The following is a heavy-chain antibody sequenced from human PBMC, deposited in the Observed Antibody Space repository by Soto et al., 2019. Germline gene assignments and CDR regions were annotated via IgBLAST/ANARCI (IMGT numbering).Heavy chain of an antibody. D-gene: IGHD6-13*01. CDR3: AKDLPTFISSSWNYYYYGMDV. V-gene: IGHV3-30*18. Sequence: QVQLVESGGGVVQPGRSLRLSCAASGFTFSSYGMHWVRQAPGKGLEWVAVISYDGSNKYYADSVKGRFTISRDNSKNTLYLQMNSLRAEDTAVYYCAKDLPTFISSSWNYYYYGMDVWGQGTTDTVSS. J-gene: IGHJ6*02. CDR1: GFTFSSYG. CDR2: ISYDGSNK.